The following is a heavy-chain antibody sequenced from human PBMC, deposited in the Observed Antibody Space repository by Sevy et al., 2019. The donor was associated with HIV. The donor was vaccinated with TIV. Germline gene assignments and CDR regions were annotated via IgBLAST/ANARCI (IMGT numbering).Heavy chain of an antibody. Sequence: GGSLRLSCAASGFSFSNYAMSWVRQAPLKGLEWVSVISGSGGTTFYADSVKGRFTISRDNFKNTLYLQMNSLRSEDTAVYYCARDCSSATCLWGLDVWGQGTTVTVSS. CDR1: GFSFSNYA. D-gene: IGHD2-2*01. V-gene: IGHV3-23*01. J-gene: IGHJ6*02. CDR2: ISGSGGTT. CDR3: ARDCSSATCLWGLDV.